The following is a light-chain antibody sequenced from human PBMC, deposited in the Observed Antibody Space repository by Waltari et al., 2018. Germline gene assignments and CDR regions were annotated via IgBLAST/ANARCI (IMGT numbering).Light chain of an antibody. CDR1: RSISTD. V-gene: IGKV3-11*01. CDR2: DSL. CDR3: QQRYSWPRT. Sequence: EVVLTQSPAILSLSPGERATLLCRASRSISTDLAWYQHKPGKAPKIVIFDSLNRATGIPARFSGSGSGTDFTRTITNVEPEDFAVYYCQQRYSWPRTFGQGTKVEI. J-gene: IGKJ1*01.